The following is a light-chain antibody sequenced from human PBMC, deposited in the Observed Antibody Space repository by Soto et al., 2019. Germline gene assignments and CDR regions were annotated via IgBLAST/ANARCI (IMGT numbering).Light chain of an antibody. CDR2: DAS. CDR3: QQRSNWIT. V-gene: IGKV3-11*01. Sequence: EIVLTQSPATLSLSPGERATLSCRASQSVSRYLAWYQQKPGQAPRLLIYDASNRATGIPARFSGSGSGTDFTLTISSPEPEDFAVYYCQQRSNWITFGQGTRLEIK. CDR1: QSVSRY. J-gene: IGKJ5*01.